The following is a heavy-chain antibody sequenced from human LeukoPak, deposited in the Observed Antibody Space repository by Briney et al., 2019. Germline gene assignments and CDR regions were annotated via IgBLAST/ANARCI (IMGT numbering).Heavy chain of an antibody. D-gene: IGHD5-12*01. Sequence: SVKVSCKASGGTFSSYAISWVRQAPGQGLEWMGGIIPIFGTANYAQKFQGRVTITADESTSTAYMELSSLRSEDTAVYYCARGGYSGYVDYYYYGMDVWGQGTTVTASS. CDR1: GGTFSSYA. V-gene: IGHV1-69*13. CDR3: ARGGYSGYVDYYYYGMDV. CDR2: IIPIFGTA. J-gene: IGHJ6*02.